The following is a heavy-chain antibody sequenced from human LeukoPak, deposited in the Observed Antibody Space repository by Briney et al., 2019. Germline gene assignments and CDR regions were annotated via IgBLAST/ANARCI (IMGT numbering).Heavy chain of an antibody. CDR2: IKQDGSEK. V-gene: IGHV3-7*01. Sequence: SGGSLRLSCAASGFTFSRNWMTWVRQAPGKGLEWVANIKQDGSEKYYVDSVKGRFTISRDNAKNSLYLQMNSLRAEDTAVYYCARHPVGPHYFDYWGQGTLVTVSS. CDR3: ARHPVGPHYFDY. D-gene: IGHD4-23*01. J-gene: IGHJ4*02. CDR1: GFTFSRNW.